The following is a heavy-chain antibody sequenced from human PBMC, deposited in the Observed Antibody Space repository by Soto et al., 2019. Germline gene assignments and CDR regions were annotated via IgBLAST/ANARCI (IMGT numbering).Heavy chain of an antibody. J-gene: IGHJ3*01. D-gene: IGHD1-7*01. CDR2: INPSRGSA. Sequence: DSVKVSCKASGYTFFKYFIHWVRQAPGQGLEWIGIINPSRGSATYGPIFQGRVSLTTDMPTSTVYMELSSLRSEDTAIYYCARPLIGNTIDLWGQVTSVTVSS. V-gene: IGHV1-46*01. CDR1: GYTFFKYF. CDR3: ARPLIGNTIDL.